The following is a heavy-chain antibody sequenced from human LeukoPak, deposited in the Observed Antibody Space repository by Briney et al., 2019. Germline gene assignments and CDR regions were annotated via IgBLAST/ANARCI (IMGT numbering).Heavy chain of an antibody. CDR1: GGSISSGDYY. CDR2: IYYSGST. Sequence: PSETLSLTCTVSGGSISSGDYYWSWIRQPPGKGLEWIGYIYYSGSTYYNPSLKSRVTISVDTSKNQFSLKLSSVTAADTAVYYCARGIAAAGDWRYYFDYWGQGTLVTVPS. D-gene: IGHD6-13*01. CDR3: ARGIAAAGDWRYYFDY. V-gene: IGHV4-30-4*01. J-gene: IGHJ4*02.